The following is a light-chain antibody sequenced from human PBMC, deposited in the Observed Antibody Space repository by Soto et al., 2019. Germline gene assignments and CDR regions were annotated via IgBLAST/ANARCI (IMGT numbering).Light chain of an antibody. CDR3: SSYTGSRTYV. Sequence: QSVLTQPASVSGSPGQSITISCSGTSSDVGYYKYVSWYQQHPGKAPKLMIYEVSNRPSGVSNRFSGSKSGNTASLTISGLQAADEADYYCSSYTGSRTYVFGTGTKVTVL. V-gene: IGLV2-14*01. J-gene: IGLJ1*01. CDR1: SSDVGYYKY. CDR2: EVS.